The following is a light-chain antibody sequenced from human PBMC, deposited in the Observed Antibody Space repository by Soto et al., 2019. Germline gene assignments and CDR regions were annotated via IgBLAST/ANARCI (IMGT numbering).Light chain of an antibody. Sequence: EIVLTQSPGTLSLSPGERATLSCRASQSVSSNYLAWYQQRPGQALRVLIYGASSRATGIPDRFSGSGSGTDFTLTISRLEPEDFAVYFCHHYGNSPPNTFGQGTKVDIK. J-gene: IGKJ2*01. CDR2: GAS. CDR3: HHYGNSPPNT. V-gene: IGKV3-20*01. CDR1: QSVSSNY.